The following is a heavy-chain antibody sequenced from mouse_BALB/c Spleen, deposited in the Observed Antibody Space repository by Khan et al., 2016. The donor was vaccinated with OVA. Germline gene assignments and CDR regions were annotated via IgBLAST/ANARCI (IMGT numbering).Heavy chain of an antibody. CDR1: GYTFTDFT. CDR2: ISTYYGDA. Sequence: QVQLQQSGAELVRPGVSVKISCKGSGYTFTDFTMHWVKQSHAMSLEWIGVISTYYGDANYNQKFKDKATMTVDKSSNTAYMDLARLTSEDSAIXYCARGGGGDRFLYWGQGTLVTVSA. V-gene: IGHV1S137*01. CDR3: ARGGGGDRFLY. J-gene: IGHJ3*01.